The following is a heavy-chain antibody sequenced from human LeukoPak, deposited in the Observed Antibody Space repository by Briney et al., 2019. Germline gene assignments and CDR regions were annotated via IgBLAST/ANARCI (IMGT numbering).Heavy chain of an antibody. CDR2: IYSGGST. D-gene: IGHD3-10*01. J-gene: IGHJ5*02. V-gene: IGHV3-53*05. CDR3: ARDDYYGSGSYYKGPRRWFDP. Sequence: PGGSLRLSCAASGFTVSSNYMSWVRQAPGKGLEWVSVIYSGGSTYYADSVKGRFTISRDNSKNTLYLQMNSLRAEDTAVYYCARDDYYGSGSYYKGPRRWFDPWGQGTLVTVSS. CDR1: GFTVSSNY.